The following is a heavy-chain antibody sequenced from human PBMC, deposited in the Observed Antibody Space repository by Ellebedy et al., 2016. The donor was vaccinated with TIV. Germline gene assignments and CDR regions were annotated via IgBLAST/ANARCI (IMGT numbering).Heavy chain of an antibody. CDR3: ASSLTMLRGGMDV. D-gene: IGHD3-10*01. CDR1: GGSISSGDYY. Sequence: MPSETLSLTCTVSGGSISSGDYYWSWIRQPPGKGLEWIGYIYYSGSTNYNPSLKSRVTISVDTSKNQFSLKLSSVTAADTAVYYCASSLTMLRGGMDVWGQGTTVTVSS. V-gene: IGHV4-30-4*02. CDR2: IYYSGST. J-gene: IGHJ6*02.